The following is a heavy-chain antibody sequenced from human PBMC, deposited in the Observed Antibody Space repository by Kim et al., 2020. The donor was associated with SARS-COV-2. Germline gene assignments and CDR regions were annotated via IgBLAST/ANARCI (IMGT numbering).Heavy chain of an antibody. Sequence: GGSLRLSCAASGFTFSSYAMSWVRQAPGKGLEWVSAISGSGGSTYYADSVKGRFTISRDNSKNTLYLQMNSLRAEDTAVYYCAKDSGNYYDSSGYYRYYYYGMDVWGQGTTVTVSS. CDR2: ISGSGGST. CDR3: AKDSGNYYDSSGYYRYYYYGMDV. J-gene: IGHJ6*02. V-gene: IGHV3-23*01. CDR1: GFTFSSYA. D-gene: IGHD3-22*01.